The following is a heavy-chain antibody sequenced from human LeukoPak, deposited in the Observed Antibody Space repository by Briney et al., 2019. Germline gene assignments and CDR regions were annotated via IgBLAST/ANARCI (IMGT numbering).Heavy chain of an antibody. CDR1: GFTFSSYA. CDR3: AKGIVVVIRNPHASDI. CDR2: ISGSGGST. D-gene: IGHD3-22*01. V-gene: IGHV3-23*01. Sequence: GGSLRLSCAASGFTFSSYAMSWVRQAPGKGLEWVSAISGSGGSTYYADSVKGRFTISRDNSKNTLYLQMNSLRAEDTAVYYCAKGIVVVIRNPHASDIWGQGTMVTVSS. J-gene: IGHJ3*02.